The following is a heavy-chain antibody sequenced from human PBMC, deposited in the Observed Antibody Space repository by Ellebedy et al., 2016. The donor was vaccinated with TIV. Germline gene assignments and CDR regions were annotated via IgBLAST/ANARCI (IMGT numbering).Heavy chain of an antibody. CDR3: AKDPTIGGSGSYFDY. V-gene: IGHV3-23*01. J-gene: IGHJ4*02. CDR1: GFTFRSYA. CDR2: TSGSGGST. D-gene: IGHD3-10*01. Sequence: GGSLRLSCAASGFTFRSYAMSWVRQAPGKGLEWVSATSGSGGSTYYADSVKGRFTISRDNSKNTLYLQMNSLRAEDTAVYYCAKDPTIGGSGSYFDYWGQGSLVTVSS.